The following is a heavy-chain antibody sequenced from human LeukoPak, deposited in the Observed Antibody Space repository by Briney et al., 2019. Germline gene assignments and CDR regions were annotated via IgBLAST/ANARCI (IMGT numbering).Heavy chain of an antibody. J-gene: IGHJ5*02. Sequence: SVKVSCKASGGTFSSYAISWVRQAPGQGLEWMGGIIPIFGTANYAQKFQGRVTITADKSTSTAYMELSSLRSEDTAVYYCARALRGYCSSTSCTLGDWFDPWGQGTLVTVSS. CDR2: IIPIFGTA. D-gene: IGHD2-2*01. CDR1: GGTFSSYA. V-gene: IGHV1-69*06. CDR3: ARALRGYCSSTSCTLGDWFDP.